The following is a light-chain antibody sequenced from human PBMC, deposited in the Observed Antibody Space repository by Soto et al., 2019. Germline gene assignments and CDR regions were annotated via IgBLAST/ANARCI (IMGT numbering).Light chain of an antibody. CDR2: GAS. J-gene: IGKJ4*01. CDR3: QQYNNWPLALT. V-gene: IGKV3-11*01. Sequence: IVLTQSPATLSLSAGERATLSCRASQSVSSYLLWYQQKPGQTPRLLLYGASSRATGIPDRFSGSGSGTDFTRTISRLEPQAFAGYYCQQYNNWPLALTFGGGTKVDIK. CDR1: QSVSSY.